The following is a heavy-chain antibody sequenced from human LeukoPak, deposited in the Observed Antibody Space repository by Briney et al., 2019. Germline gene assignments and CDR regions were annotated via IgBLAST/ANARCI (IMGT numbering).Heavy chain of an antibody. D-gene: IGHD6-13*01. Sequence: PSETLSLTCAVYGGSFSGYYWSWIRQPPGKGLEWIGEINHSGSTNNNPSLKGRVTISVDTSKNQFSLKLSSVTAADTAVYYCARGGAAALGTARNWFDPWGQGTLVTVSS. CDR1: GGSFSGYY. J-gene: IGHJ5*02. CDR2: INHSGST. CDR3: ARGGAAALGTARNWFDP. V-gene: IGHV4-34*01.